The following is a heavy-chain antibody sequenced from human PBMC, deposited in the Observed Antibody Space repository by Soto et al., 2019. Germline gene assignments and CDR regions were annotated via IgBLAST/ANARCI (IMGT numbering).Heavy chain of an antibody. CDR2: ISYDGSNK. Sequence: PGGSLRLSCAAPGFTFSSYAMHWVRQAPGKGLEWVAVISYDGSNKYYADSVKGRFTISRDNSKNTLYLQMNSLRAEDTAVYYCARENYYGSGSFGNYYYYGMDVWGQGTTVTVSS. D-gene: IGHD3-10*01. V-gene: IGHV3-30-3*01. J-gene: IGHJ6*02. CDR3: ARENYYGSGSFGNYYYYGMDV. CDR1: GFTFSSYA.